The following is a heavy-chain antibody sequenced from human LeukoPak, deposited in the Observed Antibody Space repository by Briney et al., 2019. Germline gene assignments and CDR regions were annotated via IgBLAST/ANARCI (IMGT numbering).Heavy chain of an antibody. D-gene: IGHD5-12*01. V-gene: IGHV3-66*01. CDR3: ARAPGGYSGYDPDREYYFDY. J-gene: IGHJ4*02. CDR1: GFTVSSNY. Sequence: GGSLRLSCAASGFTVSSNYMSWVRQAPGKGLEWVSVIYSGGSTYYADSVKGRFTISRDNSKNTLYLQMNSLRAEDTAVYYCARAPGGYSGYDPDREYYFDYWGQGTLVTVSS. CDR2: IYSGGST.